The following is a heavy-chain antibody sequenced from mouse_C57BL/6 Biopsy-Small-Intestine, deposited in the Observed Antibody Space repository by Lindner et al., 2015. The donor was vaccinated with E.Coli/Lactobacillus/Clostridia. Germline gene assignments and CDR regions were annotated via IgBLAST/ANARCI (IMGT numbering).Heavy chain of an antibody. CDR2: IYPGDGDT. V-gene: IGHV1-82*01. Sequence: VQLQESGPELVKPGASVKISCKASGYAFSSSWMNWVKQRPGKGLEWIGRIYPGDGDTNYNGKFKGKATLTADKSSSTAYMQLSSLTSEDSAVYFCARGWAYWYFDVWGTGTTVTVSS. J-gene: IGHJ1*03. D-gene: IGHD1-1*02. CDR3: ARGWAYWYFDV. CDR1: GYAFSSSW.